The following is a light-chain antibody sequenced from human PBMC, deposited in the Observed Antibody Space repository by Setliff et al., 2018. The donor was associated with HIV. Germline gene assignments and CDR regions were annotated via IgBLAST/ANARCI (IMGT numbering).Light chain of an antibody. CDR1: SSDVGGYMY. CDR2: DVT. Sequence: QSALAQPRSVSGSPGQSVTISCTGTSSDVGGYMYVSWYQQHPGKAPKLMIYDVTKRPSGVPDRFSGSKSGNTASLTISGLQAGDEADYYCCSYAGTYTVVFGGGTKVTVL. V-gene: IGLV2-11*01. J-gene: IGLJ2*01. CDR3: CSYAGTYTVV.